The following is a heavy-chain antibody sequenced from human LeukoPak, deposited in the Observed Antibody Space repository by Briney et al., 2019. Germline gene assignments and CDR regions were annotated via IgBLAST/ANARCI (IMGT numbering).Heavy chain of an antibody. D-gene: IGHD3-10*01. CDR2: INPNSGGT. V-gene: IGHV1-2*02. CDR1: GYTFSTYY. Sequence: GASVKVSCKASGYTFSTYYMHWVRQAPGQGLEWMGWINPNSGGTNYAQKFQGRVTMTRDMSTSTVYMELSSLRSEDTAVYYCAREEYGSGSYYNLLGFPNWFDPWGQGTLVTVSS. CDR3: AREEYGSGSYYNLLGFPNWFDP. J-gene: IGHJ5*02.